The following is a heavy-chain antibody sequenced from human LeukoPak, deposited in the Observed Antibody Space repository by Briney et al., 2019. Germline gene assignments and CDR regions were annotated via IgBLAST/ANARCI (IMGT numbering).Heavy chain of an antibody. CDR1: GFTVSSNY. Sequence: GGSLRLSCAASGFTVSSNYMSWVRQAPGKGLEWVSVIYSGGSTYYADSVKGRFTISRDNSKNTLYLQMNSLRAEDTAVYYCARVYIGYDYSRHFDYWGQGTLVTVSS. D-gene: IGHD5-12*01. J-gene: IGHJ4*02. CDR2: IYSGGST. V-gene: IGHV3-66*01. CDR3: ARVYIGYDYSRHFDY.